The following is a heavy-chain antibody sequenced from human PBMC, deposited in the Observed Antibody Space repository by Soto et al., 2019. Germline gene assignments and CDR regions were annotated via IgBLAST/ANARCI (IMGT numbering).Heavy chain of an antibody. CDR3: ARDRLLISDHYYYYMDV. V-gene: IGHV3-7*01. J-gene: IGHJ6*03. CDR2: IKQDGSEK. Sequence: EKQLVESGGGLVQPGGSLRLSCAVSGITFRSYWMNWVRQAPGKGLEWVANIKQDGSEKYYVDSVKGRFTISRDNAKNSLYLQMNSLRAADTAVYYCARDRLLISDHYYYYMDVWGKGTTVTVSS. D-gene: IGHD6-6*01. CDR1: GITFRSYW.